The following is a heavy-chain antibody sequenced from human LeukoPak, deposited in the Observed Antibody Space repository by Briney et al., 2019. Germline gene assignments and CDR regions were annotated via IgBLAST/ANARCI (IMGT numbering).Heavy chain of an antibody. Sequence: SETLSLTCTVSGGSISSYYWSWIRQPPGKGLEWIGYIYYSGSTNYNPSLKSRVTISVDTSKNQFSLKLSSVTAADTAVYYCARVEDSSGWYYGYWGQGTLVTVSS. CDR2: IYYSGST. CDR3: ARVEDSSGWYYGY. CDR1: GGSISSYY. D-gene: IGHD6-19*01. J-gene: IGHJ4*02. V-gene: IGHV4-59*01.